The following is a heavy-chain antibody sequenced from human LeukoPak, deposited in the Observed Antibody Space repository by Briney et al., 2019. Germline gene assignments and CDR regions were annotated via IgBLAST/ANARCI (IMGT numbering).Heavy chain of an antibody. CDR3: ARGREGEQWLGYYFDY. CDR1: GYTFTSYG. J-gene: IGHJ4*02. V-gene: IGHV1-18*01. Sequence: GASVKVSCKASGYTFTSYGISWVRQAPGQGLEWMGWISAYNGNTNYAQKLQGRVTMTTDTSTSTAYMELRSLRSDDTAVYYCARGREGEQWLGYYFDYWGQGTLVTVSS. CDR2: ISAYNGNT. D-gene: IGHD6-19*01.